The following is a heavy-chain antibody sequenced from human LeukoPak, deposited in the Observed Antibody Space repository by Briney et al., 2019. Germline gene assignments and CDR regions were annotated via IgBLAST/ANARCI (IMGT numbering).Heavy chain of an antibody. J-gene: IGHJ4*02. CDR2: IKADGSET. Sequence: GGSLRLSCAASGFTFSNYWMNWVRQAPGKGLEWVAGIKADGSETHYVDPLKGRFTISRDNANNLLYLQMDSLRVEDTAVYYCARGEPTSSFRPFDYWGQGILVTVSS. D-gene: IGHD1-26*01. V-gene: IGHV3-7*03. CDR1: GFTFSNYW. CDR3: ARGEPTSSFRPFDY.